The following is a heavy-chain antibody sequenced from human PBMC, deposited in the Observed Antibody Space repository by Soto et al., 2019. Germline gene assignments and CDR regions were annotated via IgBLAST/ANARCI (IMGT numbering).Heavy chain of an antibody. J-gene: IGHJ4*02. CDR3: ARGPAPYSLKDVVDY. V-gene: IGHV3-30-3*01. Sequence: QVQLVESGGGVVQPGRSLRLSCAASGFTFSSYAMHWVRQAPGKGLEWVAVISYDGSNKYYADSVKGRFTISRDNSKNTLYLQMNSLRAEDTAVYYCARGPAPYSLKDVVDYWGQGTLVTVSS. D-gene: IGHD2-21*01. CDR2: ISYDGSNK. CDR1: GFTFSSYA.